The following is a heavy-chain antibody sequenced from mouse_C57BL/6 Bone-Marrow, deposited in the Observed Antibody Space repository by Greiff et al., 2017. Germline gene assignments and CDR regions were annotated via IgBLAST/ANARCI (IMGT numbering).Heavy chain of an antibody. J-gene: IGHJ2*01. Sequence: VQLQPSGTVLARPGASVTMSCKTSGYTFTSYWMHWVKQRPGQGLEWIGALYPGNSDTSYNQKFKGKAKLTAVTSASTAYMELSSLTIEYTAVYDCTGDDYERGFDYWGQGTTLTVSS. V-gene: IGHV1-5*01. CDR1: GYTFTSYW. CDR3: TGDDYERGFDY. D-gene: IGHD2-4*01. CDR2: LYPGNSDT.